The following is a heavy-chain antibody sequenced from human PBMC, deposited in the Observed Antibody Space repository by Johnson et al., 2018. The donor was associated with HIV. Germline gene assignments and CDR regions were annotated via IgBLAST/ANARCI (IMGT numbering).Heavy chain of an antibody. V-gene: IGHV3-30-3*01. Sequence: QVQLVVSGGGVVQPGRSLRLSCAASGFTFSSYAMHWVRQAPGKGLEWVAVISYDGSNKYYADSVKGRFTISRDNSKNTLYLQMNSLRAEDTAVYYCARDRFSAFDDGPRYQKHDPNSNHHHNRRWYSNTRLCPRFSGCSFADTRSSWHFLW. CDR3: ARDRFSAFDDGPRYQKHDPNSNHHHNRRWYSNTRLCPRFSGCSFADTRSSWHFL. J-gene: IGHJ2*01. CDR2: ISYDGSNK. CDR1: GFTFSSYA. D-gene: IGHD4-23*01.